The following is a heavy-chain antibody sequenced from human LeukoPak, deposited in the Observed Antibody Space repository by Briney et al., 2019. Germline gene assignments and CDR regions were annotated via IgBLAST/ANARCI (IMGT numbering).Heavy chain of an antibody. CDR1: GFTFSSYA. V-gene: IGHV3-23*01. CDR2: ISGSGGST. D-gene: IGHD2-2*01. Sequence: GGSLRLSCAASGFTFSSYAMSWVRQAPGKGLEWVSAISGSGGSTYYADSVKGRFTISRDNSKNTLYLQMNSLRAEDTAVYYCAKEGTSSFYYYHGMDVWGQGTTVTVSS. CDR3: AKEGTSSFYYYHGMDV. J-gene: IGHJ6*02.